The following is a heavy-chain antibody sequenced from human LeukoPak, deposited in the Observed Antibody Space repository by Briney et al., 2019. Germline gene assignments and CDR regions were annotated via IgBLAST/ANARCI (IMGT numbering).Heavy chain of an antibody. Sequence: GGSLRLSCAASGFTFSSYAMHWVRQAPGKGLEYVSAISSNGGSTDYANSVKGRFTISRDNSKNTLYLQMGSLRAEDMAVYYCARGGRLPAAGDFDYWGQGTLVTVSS. J-gene: IGHJ4*02. D-gene: IGHD2-21*01. V-gene: IGHV3-64*01. CDR3: ARGGRLPAAGDFDY. CDR2: ISSNGGST. CDR1: GFTFSSYA.